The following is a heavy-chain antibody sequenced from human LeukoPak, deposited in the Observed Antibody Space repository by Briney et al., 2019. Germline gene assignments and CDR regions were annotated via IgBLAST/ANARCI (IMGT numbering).Heavy chain of an antibody. V-gene: IGHV1-24*01. Sequence: ASVKVSCKVSGYTLTELSMHWVRQAPGKGLEWMGGFDPEDGETIYAQKFQGRVTMTEDTSTDTAYMVLSSLRSEDTAVYYRATSITGTTGGMDVWGQGTTVTVSS. D-gene: IGHD1-7*01. CDR3: ATSITGTTGGMDV. J-gene: IGHJ6*02. CDR1: GYTLTELS. CDR2: FDPEDGET.